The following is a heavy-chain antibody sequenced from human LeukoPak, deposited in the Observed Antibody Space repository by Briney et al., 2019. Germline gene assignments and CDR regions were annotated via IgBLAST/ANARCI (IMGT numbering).Heavy chain of an antibody. V-gene: IGHV4-34*01. CDR3: ARDIHYYGSGSYNTRFDP. Sequence: SETLSLTCAVYGGSFSGYYWSWIRRPPGKGLEWIGEINHSGSTNYNPSLKSRVTISVDTSKNQFSLRLSSVTAADTAVYYCARDIHYYGSGSYNTRFDPGGQGTLVTVSS. D-gene: IGHD3-10*01. CDR1: GGSFSGYY. J-gene: IGHJ5*02. CDR2: INHSGST.